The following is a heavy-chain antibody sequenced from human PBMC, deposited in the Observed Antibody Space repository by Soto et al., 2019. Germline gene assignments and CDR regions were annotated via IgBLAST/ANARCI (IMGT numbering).Heavy chain of an antibody. D-gene: IGHD5-12*01. Sequence: SETLSLTCTVSGGSISSSSYYWGWIRQPPRKGLEWIGSIYYSGSTYYNPSLKSRVTISVDTSKNQFSLKLSSVTAADTAVYYCASQELAATITYYYYGMDVWGQGTTVTVSS. J-gene: IGHJ6*02. CDR1: GGSISSSSYY. CDR2: IYYSGST. CDR3: ASQELAATITYYYYGMDV. V-gene: IGHV4-39*01.